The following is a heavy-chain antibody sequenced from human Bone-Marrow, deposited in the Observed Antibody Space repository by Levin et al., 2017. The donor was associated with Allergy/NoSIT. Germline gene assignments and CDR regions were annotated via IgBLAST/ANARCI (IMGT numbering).Heavy chain of an antibody. CDR2: IIGGGRST. J-gene: IGHJ4*02. Sequence: GGSLRLSCAASGFTFSSYAMSWVRQAPGKGLEWVSAIIGGGRSTYYADSVKGRFTIFRDNSKNTLYMQMNSLRGGDTAGDLCAKDGAVTPGDRDYWGQGNLVTVSS. V-gene: IGHV3-23*01. CDR1: GFTFSSYA. D-gene: IGHD4-17*01. CDR3: AKDGAVTPGDRDY.